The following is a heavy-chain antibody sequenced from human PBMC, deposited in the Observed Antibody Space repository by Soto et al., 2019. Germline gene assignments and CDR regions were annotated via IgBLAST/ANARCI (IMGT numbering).Heavy chain of an antibody. D-gene: IGHD4-17*01. CDR3: ARVAEMDTVTNGFYGAMDV. V-gene: IGHV1-69*02. CDR1: GGTFSNHT. Sequence: QVQLVQSGAEVRKPGSSVKVSCKASGGTFSNHTISWVRQAPAQGLEWMGRIIPILNIANYAQKFEGRVTITADKSTSTADMELRRLGAEDTAVYYCARVAEMDTVTNGFYGAMDVWGKGATVTVSS. J-gene: IGHJ6*03. CDR2: IIPILNIA.